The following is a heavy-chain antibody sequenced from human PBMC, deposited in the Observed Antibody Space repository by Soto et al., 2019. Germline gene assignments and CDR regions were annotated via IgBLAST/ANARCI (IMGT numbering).Heavy chain of an antibody. V-gene: IGHV3-30*18. Sequence: GGSLRLSCAASGFTFSSYGMHWVRQAPGKGLEWVAVISYDGSNKHYADSVKGRFTISRDNSKNTLYLQMNSLRAEDTAVYYCAKAAITGMIAYYFDSWGQGALVTVSS. CDR1: GFTFSSYG. CDR2: ISYDGSNK. D-gene: IGHD1-20*01. CDR3: AKAAITGMIAYYFDS. J-gene: IGHJ4*02.